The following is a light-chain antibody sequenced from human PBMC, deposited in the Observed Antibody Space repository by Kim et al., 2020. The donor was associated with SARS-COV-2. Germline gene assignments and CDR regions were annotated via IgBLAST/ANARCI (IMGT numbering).Light chain of an antibody. CDR1: SSDVGGYNY. CDR2: DVS. J-gene: IGLJ2*01. V-gene: IGLV2-14*04. CDR3: SSYTSSSPVV. Sequence: GQSITISCTGTSSDVGGYNYVSRYQQHPGKAPKLMIYDVSKRPSGVSKRFSGSKSGNTASLTISGLQAEDEADYYCSSYTSSSPVVFGGGTQLTVL.